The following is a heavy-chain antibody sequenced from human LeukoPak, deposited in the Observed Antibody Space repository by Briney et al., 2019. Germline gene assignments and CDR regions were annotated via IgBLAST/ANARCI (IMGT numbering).Heavy chain of an antibody. Sequence: PSETLSLTCAVYGGSFSGYYWRWIRQPPGKGLEWIGEINHSGSTNYNPSLRSRVTISVDTSKNQFSLKLSSVTAADTAVYYCARGNSQIKYCSGGSCYRPFRGVWFDPWGQGTLVTVSS. J-gene: IGHJ5*02. CDR2: INHSGST. D-gene: IGHD2-15*01. CDR1: GGSFSGYY. CDR3: ARGNSQIKYCSGGSCYRPFRGVWFDP. V-gene: IGHV4-34*01.